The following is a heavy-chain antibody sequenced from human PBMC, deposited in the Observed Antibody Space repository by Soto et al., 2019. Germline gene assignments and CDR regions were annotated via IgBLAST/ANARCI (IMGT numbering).Heavy chain of an antibody. CDR2: IYKSATT. V-gene: IGHV4-30-4*01. CDR3: ARGRYCLAGRCFPNWFDS. CDR1: GDSISSVDYF. D-gene: IGHD2-15*01. J-gene: IGHJ5*01. Sequence: SETLSLTCSVSGDSISSVDYFWAWIRQPPGQALEYIGYIYKSATTYYNPSFESRVAISLDTSKSQFSLNVTSVTAADTAVYFCARGRYCLAGRCFPNWFDSWGQGTLVTVSS.